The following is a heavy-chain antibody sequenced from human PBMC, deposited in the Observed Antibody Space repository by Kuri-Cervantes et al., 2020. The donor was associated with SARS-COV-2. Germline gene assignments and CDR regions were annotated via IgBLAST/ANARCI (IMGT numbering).Heavy chain of an antibody. J-gene: IGHJ4*02. CDR3: AKLGSRRHYED. D-gene: IGHD4-17*01. V-gene: IGHV3-23*01. CDR1: GFTFSSYA. Sequence: LSLTCAASGFTFSSYAMSWVCQAPGKGLEWVSAISGSGGSTYYADSVKGRFTISRDNSKNTLYLQMNSLRAEDTAVYYCAKLGSRRHYEDWGQGTLVTVSS. CDR2: ISGSGGST.